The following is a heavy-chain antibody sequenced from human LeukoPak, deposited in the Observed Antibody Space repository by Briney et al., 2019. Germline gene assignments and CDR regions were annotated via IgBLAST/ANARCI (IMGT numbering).Heavy chain of an antibody. J-gene: IGHJ4*02. D-gene: IGHD3-10*01. Sequence: PSETLSLTCAVYGGSFSGYYWSWIRQPPGKGLEWIGGINHSGSTNYNPSLKSRVTISVDTSKNQFSLKLSSVTAADTAVYYCASSAGGSGGGFDYWGQGTLVTVSS. CDR3: ASSAGGSGGGFDY. CDR2: INHSGST. CDR1: GGSFSGYY. V-gene: IGHV4-34*01.